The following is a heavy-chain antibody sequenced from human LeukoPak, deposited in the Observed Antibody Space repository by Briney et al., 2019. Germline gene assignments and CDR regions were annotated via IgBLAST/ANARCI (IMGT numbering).Heavy chain of an antibody. D-gene: IGHD3-10*01. J-gene: IGHJ6*02. CDR3: ARDPRDYYGSGSYLYYYYGMDV. CDR2: ISAYNGNT. V-gene: IGHV1-18*01. CDR1: GYTFTSYG. Sequence: ASVKVSCKASGYTFTSYGISWVRQAPGQGLEWMGWISAYNGNTNYAQKLQGRVTMTTDTSTSTAYMELRSLRSDDTAVYYCARDPRDYYGSGSYLYYYYGMDVWGQGTTVTVSS.